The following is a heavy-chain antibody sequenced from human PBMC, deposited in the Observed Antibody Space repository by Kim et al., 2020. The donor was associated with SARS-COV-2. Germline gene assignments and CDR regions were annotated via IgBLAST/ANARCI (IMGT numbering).Heavy chain of an antibody. CDR3: ARGAQTFCSGAACYPFDH. Sequence: ASVKVSCKTSGYSFTSYYVHWVRQAPGQGLEWMGLINPSGDITTYAQKFQGRFLLTPDTSTNTFYMELNSLRSEDTAVYYCARGAQTFCSGAACYPFDHWGQGTLVTVS. J-gene: IGHJ4*02. CDR2: INPSGDIT. V-gene: IGHV1-46*01. CDR1: GYSFTSYY. D-gene: IGHD2-15*01.